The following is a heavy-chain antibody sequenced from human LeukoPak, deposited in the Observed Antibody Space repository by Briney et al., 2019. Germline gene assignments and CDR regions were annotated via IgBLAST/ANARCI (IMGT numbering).Heavy chain of an antibody. J-gene: IGHJ4*02. CDR2: INPSGST. CDR1: GGSLSGYY. CDR3: ARRVVRGVIKY. D-gene: IGHD3-10*02. V-gene: IGHV4-34*01. Sequence: SETLSLTCAVFGGSLSGYYWNWIRQPPGKGLEWIGDINPSGSTNYSPSLKSRVTISVDTSKNQFSLKLSSVTAADTAVYYCARRVVRGVIKYWGQGTLVTVSS.